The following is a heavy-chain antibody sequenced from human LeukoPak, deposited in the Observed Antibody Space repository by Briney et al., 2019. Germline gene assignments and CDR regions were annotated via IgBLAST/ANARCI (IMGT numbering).Heavy chain of an antibody. CDR2: LNDSGST. D-gene: IGHD3-22*01. CDR3: ARAGDYYDSRAYYYNFDY. J-gene: IGHJ4*02. Sequence: SETLYLTLNGSGGPISSYYWSWIGQPPRKRLELIGYLNDSGSTNSNPSLKSRVTMSVDTSKNQFSLKLTSVTAADTAVYYCARAGDYYDSRAYYYNFDYWGQGTLVTVSS. CDR1: GGPISSYY. V-gene: IGHV4-59*01.